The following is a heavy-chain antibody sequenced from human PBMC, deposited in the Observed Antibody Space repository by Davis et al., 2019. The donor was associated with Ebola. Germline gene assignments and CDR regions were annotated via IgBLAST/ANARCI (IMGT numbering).Heavy chain of an antibody. V-gene: IGHV3-7*01. CDR3: ARVMAVAGTGPLY. CDR1: GFTFSSYW. Sequence: GESLKISCAASGFTFSSYWMSWVRQAPGKGLEWVANIKQDGSEKYYVDSVKGRFTISRDNAKNSLYLQMNSLRAEDTAVYYCARVMAVAGTGPLYWGQGTLVTVSS. D-gene: IGHD6-19*01. CDR2: IKQDGSEK. J-gene: IGHJ4*02.